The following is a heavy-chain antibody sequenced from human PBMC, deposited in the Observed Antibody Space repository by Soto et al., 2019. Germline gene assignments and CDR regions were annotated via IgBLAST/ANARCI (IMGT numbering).Heavy chain of an antibody. Sequence: PSETLSLTCTVSGGSISSGGYYWSWIRQHPGKGLEWIGYIYYSGSTYYNPSLKSRVTISVDTSKNQFSLKLSSVTAADTAVYYCARDSGGSYGLYYFDYWGQGTLVTVSS. CDR2: IYYSGST. D-gene: IGHD1-26*01. J-gene: IGHJ4*02. CDR1: GGSISSGGYY. CDR3: ARDSGGSYGLYYFDY. V-gene: IGHV4-31*03.